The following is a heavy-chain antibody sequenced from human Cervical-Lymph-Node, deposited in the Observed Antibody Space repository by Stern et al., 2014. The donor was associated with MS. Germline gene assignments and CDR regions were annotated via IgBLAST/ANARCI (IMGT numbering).Heavy chain of an antibody. CDR2: IRRKAHSYAT. CDR3: TRLRGTYTGIYYYYGMDV. J-gene: IGHJ6*02. CDR1: GFAFSGSD. D-gene: IGHD3-16*01. V-gene: IGHV3-73*01. Sequence: VQLVESGGGLVQPGGSLTVSCAASGFAFSGSDMHWVRQASGKGLQWVGRIRRKAHSYATEVAASVKGRFTISRDDSKNTAYLQMSSLNTEDTAVYYCTRLRGTYTGIYYYYGMDVWGQGTTVTVSS.